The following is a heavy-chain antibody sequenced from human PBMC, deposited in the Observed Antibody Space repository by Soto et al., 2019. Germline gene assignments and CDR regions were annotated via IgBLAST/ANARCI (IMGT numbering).Heavy chain of an antibody. V-gene: IGHV4-31*03. D-gene: IGHD2-2*01. CDR2: IYYSGST. CDR1: GVSISSGTYY. CDR3: ARAALVPEGLYYYYHGIDV. Sequence: SETLSLTCTVSGVSISSGTYYWSWIRQHPGKGLEWIGYIYYSGSTYYNPSLKSRVTISVDTSNNQFSLRLSFVTAADTAVYYCARAALVPEGLYYYYHGIDVWGPGTTVTVSS. J-gene: IGHJ6*02.